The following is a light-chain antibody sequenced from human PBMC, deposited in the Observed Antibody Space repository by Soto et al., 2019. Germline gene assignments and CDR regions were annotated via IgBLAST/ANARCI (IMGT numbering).Light chain of an antibody. V-gene: IGLV2-11*01. Sequence: QSALTQPPSASGSPGQSVTISCTGTSSDVGGYNYVSWYQQYPGEVPKLIIYDVIKRPSGVPDRFSGFKSGNTASLTISGLQAGDEADYYCCSYVGSCTFKFGGGTKVTVL. CDR3: CSYVGSCTFK. CDR1: SSDVGGYNY. CDR2: DVI. J-gene: IGLJ2*01.